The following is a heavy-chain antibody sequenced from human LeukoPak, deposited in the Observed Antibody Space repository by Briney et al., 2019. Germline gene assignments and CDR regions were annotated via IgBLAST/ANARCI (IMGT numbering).Heavy chain of an antibody. CDR1: GGSFSGYY. Sequence: SETLSLTCAVYGGSFSGYYWSWIRQPPGKGLEWIGEINHSGSTNYNPSLKSRVTISVDTSKNQFSLKLSSVTAADTAVYYCAREGYSSGWDYYYYYYMDAWGKGTTVTISS. J-gene: IGHJ6*03. D-gene: IGHD6-19*01. CDR2: INHSGST. V-gene: IGHV4-34*01. CDR3: AREGYSSGWDYYYYYYMDA.